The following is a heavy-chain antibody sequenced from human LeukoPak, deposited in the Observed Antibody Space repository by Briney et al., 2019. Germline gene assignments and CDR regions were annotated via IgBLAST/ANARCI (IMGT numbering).Heavy chain of an antibody. Sequence: GGSLGLSCAASGFTFSSYWMSWVRQAPGKGLEWVANIKQDGSEKYYVDSVKGRFTISRDNAKNSLYLQMNSLRAEDTAVYYCARARRYLGYCSGGSCYGYFDYWGQGTLVAVSS. CDR2: IKQDGSEK. CDR3: ARARRYLGYCSGGSCYGYFDY. V-gene: IGHV3-7*01. CDR1: GFTFSSYW. J-gene: IGHJ4*02. D-gene: IGHD2-15*01.